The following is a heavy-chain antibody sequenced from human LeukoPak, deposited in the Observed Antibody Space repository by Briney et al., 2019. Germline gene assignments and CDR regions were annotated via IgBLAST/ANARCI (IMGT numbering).Heavy chain of an antibody. D-gene: IGHD2-21*02. CDR2: IYPGDSDT. Sequence: GESLKISFKGSGYRFTSYWIGWVRQMPGKGLEWMGIIYPGDSDTRYSPSFQGQVTISADKSISTAYLQWSSLKASDTAMYYCARGGPNCGGDCYYFDYWGQGTLVTVSS. J-gene: IGHJ4*02. CDR3: ARGGPNCGGDCYYFDY. V-gene: IGHV5-51*01. CDR1: GYRFTSYW.